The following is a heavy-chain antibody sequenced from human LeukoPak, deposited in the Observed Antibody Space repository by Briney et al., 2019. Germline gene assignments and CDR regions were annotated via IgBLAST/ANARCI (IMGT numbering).Heavy chain of an antibody. CDR2: ISYDGSNK. CDR1: GFTFSSYA. Sequence: GGSLRLSCAASGFTFSSYAMHWVRQAPGKGLEWVAVISYDGSNKYYADSVKGRFTISRDNSKNTLYLQMNSLRAEDTAVYYCARDRGDYYDSSGYWYYFDYRGQGTLVTVSS. J-gene: IGHJ4*02. V-gene: IGHV3-30*04. D-gene: IGHD3-22*01. CDR3: ARDRGDYYDSSGYWYYFDY.